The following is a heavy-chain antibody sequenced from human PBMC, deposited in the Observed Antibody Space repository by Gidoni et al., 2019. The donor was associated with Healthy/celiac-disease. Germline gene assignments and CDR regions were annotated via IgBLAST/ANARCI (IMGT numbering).Heavy chain of an antibody. J-gene: IGHJ6*02. CDR3: ARDGLFGYCSSTSCYVGSARNYYYGMDV. Sequence: EVQLVESGGGLVKPGGSLRLSCAASGFTFSSYSMNWVRQAPGMGLVSSISSSSSYRDYADSVKGRFTISRDNAKNSLYLQMNSLRAEDTAVYYCARDGLFGYCSSTSCYVGSARNYYYGMDVWGQGTTVTVSS. CDR2: ISSSSSYR. V-gene: IGHV3-21*01. D-gene: IGHD2-2*03. CDR1: GFTFSSYS.